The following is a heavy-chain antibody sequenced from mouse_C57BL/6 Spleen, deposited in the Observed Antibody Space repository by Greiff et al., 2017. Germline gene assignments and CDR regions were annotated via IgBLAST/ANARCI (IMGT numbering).Heavy chain of an antibody. Sequence: VKLQQPGAELVMPGASVKLSCKASGYTFTSYWMHWVKQRPGQGLEWIGEIDPSDSYTNYNQKFKGKSTLTVDKSSSTAYMQLSSLTSEDSAVYYCARSTITTSRYFDVWGTGTTVTVSS. CDR3: ARSTITTSRYFDV. CDR1: GYTFTSYW. D-gene: IGHD1-1*01. CDR2: IDPSDSYT. J-gene: IGHJ1*03. V-gene: IGHV1-69*01.